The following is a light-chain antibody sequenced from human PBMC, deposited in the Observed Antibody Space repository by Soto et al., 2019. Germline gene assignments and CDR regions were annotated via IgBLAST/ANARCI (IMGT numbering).Light chain of an antibody. J-gene: IGLJ2*01. CDR1: SSDVGSYNH. CDR3: CAYAGSGIVI. CDR2: EGT. V-gene: IGLV2-23*01. Sequence: QSALTQPASVSDSPGQSITISCTGTSSDVGSYNHVSWYQEHPGEAPKVMIYEGTKRPSGVSDRFSGSKSGYTASLTISGLQAEDEADYYCCAYAGSGIVIFGGGTKLTVL.